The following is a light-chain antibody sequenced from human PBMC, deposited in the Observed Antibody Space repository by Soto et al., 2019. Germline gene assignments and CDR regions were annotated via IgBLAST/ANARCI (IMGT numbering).Light chain of an antibody. CDR2: EAS. J-gene: IGKJ4*01. CDR3: QGIYITPLT. V-gene: IGKV1-39*01. CDR1: QSIASY. Sequence: DIQMTQSPSSLSASLGDRVTITCRASQSIASYLNWYQQKPGKAPKLLIYEASSLHSGVPSRFSGSRSGTGFTITISILQTEDLATYYCQGIYITPLTFGGGTTVEIK.